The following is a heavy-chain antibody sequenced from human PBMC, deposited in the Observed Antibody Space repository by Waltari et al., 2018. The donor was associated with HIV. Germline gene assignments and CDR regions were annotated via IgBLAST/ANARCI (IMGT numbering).Heavy chain of an antibody. V-gene: IGHV3-74*01. CDR2: INSDGSST. Sequence: EVQLVESGAGLVQPGGSLSLSSAASAFTFSRHSLHWVRQAPGKGLVWVARINSDGSSTNYADSVKGRFTISRDNAKNTLYLQMNSLRVEDTAVYYCAPGRGWFDPWGQGTLVTVAS. D-gene: IGHD3-10*01. CDR1: AFTFSRHS. CDR3: APGRGWFDP. J-gene: IGHJ5*02.